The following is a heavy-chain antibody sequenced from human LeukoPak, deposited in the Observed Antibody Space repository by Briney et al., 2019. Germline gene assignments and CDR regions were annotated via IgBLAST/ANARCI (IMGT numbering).Heavy chain of an antibody. CDR3: AKAPVTTCYPFDY. CDR2: ISDSGNT. D-gene: IGHD1-1*01. V-gene: IGHV3-23*01. J-gene: IGHJ4*02. Sequence: GGSLRLSCAASGFTFDDYGLTWVRQAPGKGLEWVSAISDSGNTYHADSVKGRFTISRDSSKNTLFLQMNRLRPEDAAVYYCAKAPVTTCYPFDYWGQGTLVTVSS. CDR1: GFTFDDYG.